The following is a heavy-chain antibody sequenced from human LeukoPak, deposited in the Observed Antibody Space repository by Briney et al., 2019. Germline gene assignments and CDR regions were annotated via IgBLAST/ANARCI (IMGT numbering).Heavy chain of an antibody. D-gene: IGHD6-19*01. CDR1: GGSISSSSYY. CDR2: IYYSGST. CDR3: ARHSRIAVAGTGEFDY. J-gene: IGHJ4*02. Sequence: SETLSLTCTVSGGSISSSSYYWGWIRQPPGKGREWIGSIYYSGSTYYNPSLKSRVTISVDTSKNQFSLKLSSVTAADTAVYYCARHSRIAVAGTGEFDYWGQGTLVTVSS. V-gene: IGHV4-39*01.